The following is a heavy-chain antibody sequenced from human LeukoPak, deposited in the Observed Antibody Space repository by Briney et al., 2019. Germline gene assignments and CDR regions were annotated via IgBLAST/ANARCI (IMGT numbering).Heavy chain of an antibody. V-gene: IGHV1-8*01. CDR3: ARVSRTAAAADY. CDR1: GYTFTSYD. Sequence: ASVNVSCKASGYTFTSYDINWVRQATGQGLEWMGWMNPNSGNTGYAQKFQGRVTITRNTSISTAYMELSSLRSEDTAVYYCARVSRTAAAADYWGQGTLVTVSS. CDR2: MNPNSGNT. J-gene: IGHJ4*02. D-gene: IGHD6-13*01.